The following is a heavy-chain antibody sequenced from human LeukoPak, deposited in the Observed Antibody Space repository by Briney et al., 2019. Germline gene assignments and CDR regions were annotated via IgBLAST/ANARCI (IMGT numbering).Heavy chain of an antibody. D-gene: IGHD3-16*01. J-gene: IGHJ3*02. V-gene: IGHV3-48*03. CDR1: GFTFSSYE. CDR3: GASRQYVGAFDI. CDR2: ISSSSTTI. Sequence: GGSLRLSCAASGFTFSSYELYWVRQAPGKGLEWISYISSSSTTIKYADSVRGRFTISRDAARESLYLHMSSLRADDTPNYSSGASRQYVGAFDIWGQGTLVTVSS.